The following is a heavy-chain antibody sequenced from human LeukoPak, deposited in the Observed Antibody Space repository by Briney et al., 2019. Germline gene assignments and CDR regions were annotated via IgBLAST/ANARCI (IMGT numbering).Heavy chain of an antibody. V-gene: IGHV4-4*07. D-gene: IGHD1-26*01. CDR1: GADISAYY. Sequence: SETLSLTCTVSGADISAYYWSWVRQPAGKRLEWIGIIYTSGTTDYNPSLESRLTTSVDRSKNQLSLKLTSVTAADTAVYYCAGRDFWGQGTLVTVSS. CDR3: AGRDF. J-gene: IGHJ4*02. CDR2: IYTSGTT.